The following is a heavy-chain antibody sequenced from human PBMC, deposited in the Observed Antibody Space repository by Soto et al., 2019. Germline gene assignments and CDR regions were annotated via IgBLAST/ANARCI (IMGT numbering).Heavy chain of an antibody. D-gene: IGHD2-2*01. J-gene: IGHJ4*02. CDR1: GFTFSSYS. CDR3: ARGTLGGSTSCSV. CDR2: ISSSSSYI. V-gene: IGHV3-21*01. Sequence: GGSLRLSCAASGFTFSSYSMNWVRQAPGKGLEWVSSISSSSSYIYYADSVKGRFTISRDNAKNSLYLQMNSLRAEDTAVYYCARGTLGGSTSCSVWGQGTLVTVSS.